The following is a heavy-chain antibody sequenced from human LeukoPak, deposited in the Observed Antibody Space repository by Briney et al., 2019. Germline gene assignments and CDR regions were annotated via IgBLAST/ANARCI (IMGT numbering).Heavy chain of an antibody. CDR2: ISGSGGSK. D-gene: IGHD5-18*01. Sequence: GGSLRLSCAASGFTFSNYAMSWVRQTPGKGLEWVSAISGSGGSKYYADSVKGRFTVSGDNSKNTLYLQMNSLRADDTAVYYCTKGPDTSMIRPDYWGQGTLVTVSS. CDR3: TKGPDTSMIRPDY. J-gene: IGHJ4*02. V-gene: IGHV3-23*01. CDR1: GFTFSNYA.